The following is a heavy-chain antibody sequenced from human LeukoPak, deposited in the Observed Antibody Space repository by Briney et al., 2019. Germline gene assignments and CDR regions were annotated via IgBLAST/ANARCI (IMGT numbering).Heavy chain of an antibody. CDR3: ARGLVGATGDQNFFDP. Sequence: PSETLSLTCTVSPDSFGNYYWSWIRLPAGKGLEWIGRIYTSGSATYNPSLKSRVTMSVDKSKNQFSLNLSSLTAADTDVYYCARGLVGATGDQNFFDPWGKGTLVTVSS. D-gene: IGHD1-26*01. CDR2: IYTSGSA. CDR1: PDSFGNYY. J-gene: IGHJ5*02. V-gene: IGHV4-4*07.